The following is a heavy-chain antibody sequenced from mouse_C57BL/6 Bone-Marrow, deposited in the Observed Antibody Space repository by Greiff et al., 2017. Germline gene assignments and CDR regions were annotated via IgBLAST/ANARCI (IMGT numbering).Heavy chain of an antibody. V-gene: IGHV8-8*01. Sequence: QVTLKVSGPGILQPSQTLSLTCSFSGFSLSTFGMGVGRIRQPSGKGLEWLAHIWRDDDKYYNPALKSRLTISKDTSKNQVLLKIAHADTADTATYYCSRDGYYYAMDYWGQGTSVTVSS. CDR3: SRDGYYYAMDY. CDR1: GFSLSTFGMG. D-gene: IGHD2-3*01. CDR2: IWRDDDK. J-gene: IGHJ4*01.